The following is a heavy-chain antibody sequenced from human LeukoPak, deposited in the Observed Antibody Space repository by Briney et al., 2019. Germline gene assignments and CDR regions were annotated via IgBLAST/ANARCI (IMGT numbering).Heavy chain of an antibody. V-gene: IGHV3-23*01. Sequence: GGSLRLSCAASGFTFSSYAMSWVRQAPGKGLEWVSAISGSGGSTYYADSVKGRFTISRDNSKNPLYLQMNSLRAEDTAVYYCARDQFSLGELSFIAGSDYWGQGTLVTVSS. CDR3: ARDQFSLGELSFIAGSDY. CDR2: ISGSGGST. CDR1: GFTFSSYA. D-gene: IGHD3-16*02. J-gene: IGHJ4*02.